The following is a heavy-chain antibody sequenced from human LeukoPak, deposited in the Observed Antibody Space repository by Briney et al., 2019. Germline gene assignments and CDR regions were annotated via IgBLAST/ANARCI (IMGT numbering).Heavy chain of an antibody. CDR2: ISTYNGDT. J-gene: IGHJ4*02. CDR3: ARDPSNTSGWYIFFDY. CDR1: GYTFTSYG. D-gene: IGHD6-19*01. V-gene: IGHV1-18*01. Sequence: ASVKVSCKASGYTFTSYGISWVRQAPGQGLEWMGWISTYNGDTRYADNLQGRVTLTTDTSTTTAYMELRSLRSDDTAVYYCARDPSNTSGWYIFFDYWGQGTLVTVSS.